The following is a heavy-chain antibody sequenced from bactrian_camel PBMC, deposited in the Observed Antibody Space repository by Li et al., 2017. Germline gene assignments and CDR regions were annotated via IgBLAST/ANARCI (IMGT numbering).Heavy chain of an antibody. CDR3: ATSALRWQAAPGSW. D-gene: IGHD7*01. CDR1: GVTFEGAD. CDR2: LTADGSTC. J-gene: IGHJ4*01. V-gene: IGHV3S40*01. Sequence: VQLVESGGGSVQTGETLRLSCLGVGVTFEGADMNWYRQPPGKGRELTSTLTADGSTCYYGDSVKGQFTISRDNAENTVYLQMHSLKPEDTAVYYCATSALRWQAAPGSWWGQGTQVTVS.